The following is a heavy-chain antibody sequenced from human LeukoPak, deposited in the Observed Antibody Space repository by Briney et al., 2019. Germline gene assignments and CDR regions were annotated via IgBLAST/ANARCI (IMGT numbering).Heavy chain of an antibody. CDR3: ARGGVGVPTGIEY. CDR1: GGSISSYN. Sequence: PSETLSLTCTVSGGSISSYNWSWIRQPPGKGLGWIGYIYYNGSTNYNPSLKSRVTISVDTSKNQFSLRLNSVTAADTAVYYCARGGVGVPTGIEYWGQGTLVTVSS. D-gene: IGHD1-26*01. V-gene: IGHV4-59*01. J-gene: IGHJ4*02. CDR2: IYYNGST.